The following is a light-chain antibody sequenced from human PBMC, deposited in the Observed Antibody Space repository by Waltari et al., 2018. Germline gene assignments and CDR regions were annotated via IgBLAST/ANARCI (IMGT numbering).Light chain of an antibody. CDR2: LGS. Sequence: DIVMTQSPLSLPVTPGEPASISCRSSRSLLHSNGYNYLDWYLQKPGQSPQLLIYLGSSRASGVPDRFSGSGSGTDFTLKISRVEAEDVGVYYCMQALQSPPFTFGPGTKVEIK. CDR1: RSLLHSNGYNY. J-gene: IGKJ3*01. CDR3: MQALQSPPFT. V-gene: IGKV2-28*01.